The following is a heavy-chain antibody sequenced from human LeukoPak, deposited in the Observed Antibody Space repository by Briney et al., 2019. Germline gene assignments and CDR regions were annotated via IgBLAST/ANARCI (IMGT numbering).Heavy chain of an antibody. CDR2: IYSGSST. CDR1: GFTVSSTY. J-gene: IGHJ1*01. Sequence: GGSLRLSCAASGFTVSSTYMSWVRQAPGKGLEWVSVIYSGSSTYYADSVKGRFTISRDNSKNTLYLQMNSLRVEDTALYYCATDIDDYNTFAPLFQHWSQGTLVTVSS. D-gene: IGHD5-24*01. V-gene: IGHV3-53*01. CDR3: ATDIDDYNTFAPLFQH.